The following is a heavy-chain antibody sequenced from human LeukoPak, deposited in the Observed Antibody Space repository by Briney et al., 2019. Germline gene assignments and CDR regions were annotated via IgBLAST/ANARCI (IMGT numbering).Heavy chain of an antibody. Sequence: GGSLRLSCAASRFTFSGSAMHWVRQASGKGLEWVGRIRSKANSYATAYAASVKGRFTISRDDSKNTAYLQMNSLKTEDTAVYYCTRQGLLSSNDYWGQGTLVTVSS. D-gene: IGHD2-2*01. V-gene: IGHV3-73*01. J-gene: IGHJ4*02. CDR1: RFTFSGSA. CDR3: TRQGLLSSNDY. CDR2: IRSKANSYAT.